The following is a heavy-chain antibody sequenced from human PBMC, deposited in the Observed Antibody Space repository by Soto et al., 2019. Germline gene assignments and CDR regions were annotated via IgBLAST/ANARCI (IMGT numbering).Heavy chain of an antibody. CDR2: ISYGGST. CDR3: ARHRPQEDGNKKGFDY. V-gene: IGHV4-34*01. D-gene: IGHD2-15*01. J-gene: IGHJ4*02. Sequence: SETLSLTCAVYGGSFSGYYWSWIRQPPGKGLEWIGFISYGGSTYYSASLKSRFTISVDTSKNQFSLKLTSVTAADTALYYCARHRPQEDGNKKGFDYWGQGTLVTVSS. CDR1: GGSFSGYY.